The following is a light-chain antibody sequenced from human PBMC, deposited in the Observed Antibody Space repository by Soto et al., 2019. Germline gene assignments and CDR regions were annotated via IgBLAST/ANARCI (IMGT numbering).Light chain of an antibody. CDR2: GAS. J-gene: IGKJ1*01. CDR1: RSVTSNY. Sequence: EVVLTQSPGTLSLSPGERATLSCRASRSVTSNYFAWYHLKPGQATRLLIYGASSRATGIPDRFSGSGSGTDFTLTINRLEPEDFEVYYCQQYDTSPWTFGQGTKVDIQ. CDR3: QQYDTSPWT. V-gene: IGKV3-20*01.